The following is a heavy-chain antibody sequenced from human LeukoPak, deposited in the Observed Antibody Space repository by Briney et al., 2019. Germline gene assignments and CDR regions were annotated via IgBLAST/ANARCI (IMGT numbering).Heavy chain of an antibody. J-gene: IGHJ4*02. D-gene: IGHD6-13*01. CDR3: ARDVGSSWYYFDY. CDR1: GFNFSSYS. CDR2: ISSSSSMI. Sequence: PGGSLRLSCAASGFNFSSYSMNWVRQAPGKRLEWVSYISSSSSMIDYADSAKGRFTISRDNAKNSLSLQMNSLRAEDTAVYYCARDVGSSWYYFDYWGQGTLVTVSS. V-gene: IGHV3-48*04.